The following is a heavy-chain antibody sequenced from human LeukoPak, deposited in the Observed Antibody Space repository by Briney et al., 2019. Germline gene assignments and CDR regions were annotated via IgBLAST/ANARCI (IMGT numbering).Heavy chain of an antibody. CDR3: ARGLSDTAMALFDY. V-gene: IGHV1-69*13. CDR2: IIPIFGTA. CDR1: GGTFSSYA. Sequence: ASVKVSCKASGGTFSSYAISWVRQAPGQGLEWRGGIIPIFGTANYAQKFQGRVTITADESTSTAYMELSSLRSEDTAVYYCARGLSDTAMALFDYWGQGTLVTVSS. D-gene: IGHD5-18*01. J-gene: IGHJ4*02.